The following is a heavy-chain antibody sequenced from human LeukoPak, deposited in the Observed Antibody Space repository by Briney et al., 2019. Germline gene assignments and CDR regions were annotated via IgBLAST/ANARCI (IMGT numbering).Heavy chain of an antibody. J-gene: IGHJ4*02. Sequence: PGGSPRLSCVVSGFTISTYWMSWVRQAPGKGLEWVANIKQDGGEKYYVDSVKGRFTISRDNGKNSLYLQLDSLGDEDTGVYYCTRGWGSSGPGDVWGPGTLVTVSS. V-gene: IGHV3-7*01. D-gene: IGHD6-19*01. CDR2: IKQDGGEK. CDR3: TRGWGSSGPGDV. CDR1: GFTISTYW.